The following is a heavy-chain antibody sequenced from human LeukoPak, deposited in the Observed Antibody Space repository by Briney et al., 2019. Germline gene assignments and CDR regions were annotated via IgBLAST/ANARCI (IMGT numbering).Heavy chain of an antibody. CDR2: INPNSGGT. V-gene: IGHV1-2*02. J-gene: IGHJ5*02. D-gene: IGHD3-10*01. CDR1: GYTFTGYY. Sequence: ASVTVSCKASGYTFTGYYMHWVRQVPGQGLEWMGWINPNSGGTNYAQKFQGRVTMTRDTSISTAYMELSRLRSDDTAVYYCARSRYYYGSGSSKNNWFDPWGQGTLVTVSS. CDR3: ARSRYYYGSGSSKNNWFDP.